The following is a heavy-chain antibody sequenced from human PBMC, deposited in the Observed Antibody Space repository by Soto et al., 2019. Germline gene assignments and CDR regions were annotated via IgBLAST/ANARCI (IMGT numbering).Heavy chain of an antibody. J-gene: IGHJ6*04. CDR1: GSTVSSNY. V-gene: IGHV3-53*01. CDR2: IYSGGST. CDR3: ARDLCYYDSSGYKDYYYGMAV. Sequence: GGSLRLSCAASGSTVSSNYMSWVRQAPGKGLEWVSVIYSGGSTYYADSVKGRFTISRDNSKNTLYLQMNSLRAEDTAVYYCARDLCYYDSSGYKDYYYGMAVRGKGTTVTVSS. D-gene: IGHD3-22*01.